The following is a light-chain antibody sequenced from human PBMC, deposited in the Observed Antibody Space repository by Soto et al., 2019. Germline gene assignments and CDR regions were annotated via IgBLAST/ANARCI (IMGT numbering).Light chain of an antibody. CDR1: QSLNTD. J-gene: IGKJ1*01. CDR2: GAS. Sequence: EILMTQSPDSLSVSPGETAPLSCRASQSLNTDLAWYQQKPGQAPRLLLYGASTRATGISTRFSGGGSGTEFTLTISGLQSEDSAVYYCQQYGNSPWTFGQGTKVDIK. V-gene: IGKV3D-15*02. CDR3: QQYGNSPWT.